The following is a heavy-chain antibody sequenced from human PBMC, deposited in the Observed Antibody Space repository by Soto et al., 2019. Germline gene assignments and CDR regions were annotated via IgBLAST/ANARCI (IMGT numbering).Heavy chain of an antibody. V-gene: IGHV3-23*01. D-gene: IGHD6-19*01. CDR1: GFTFSTYA. CDR2: ISGSGGST. J-gene: IGHJ4*02. Sequence: EEQLLESGGGFVQPGGSLRLSCAASGFTFSTYAMSWVRQAPGKGLEWVSAISGSGGSTYYADSVKGRFTISRDNSKNTLYVQMNSLRAEDTAVYYCAKRTIGGWYDYWGQGTLVTVSS. CDR3: AKRTIGGWYDY.